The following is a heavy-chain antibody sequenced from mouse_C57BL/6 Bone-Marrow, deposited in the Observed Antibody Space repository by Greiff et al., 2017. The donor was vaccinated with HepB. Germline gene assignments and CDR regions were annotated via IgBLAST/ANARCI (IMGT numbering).Heavy chain of an antibody. V-gene: IGHV14-4*01. J-gene: IGHJ4*01. Sequence: EVQLQESGAELVRPGASVKLSCTASGFTFTDDYMHWVRQRPEQGLEWMGWIDTEDGDNEDASKFQGKAIVTADTYSNTACLQLSSLTSEDAAGYYCTTNYGRDYAMYYWGQGPAVTVSS. CDR1: GFTFTDDY. D-gene: IGHD1-1*01. CDR2: IDTEDGDN. CDR3: TTNYGRDYAMYY.